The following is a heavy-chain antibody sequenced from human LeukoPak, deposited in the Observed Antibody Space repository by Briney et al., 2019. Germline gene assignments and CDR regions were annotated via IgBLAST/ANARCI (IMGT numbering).Heavy chain of an antibody. CDR2: INTNTGNP. D-gene: IGHD1-26*01. CDR3: SRDSISGSYVHFDH. CDR1: GYSFDRYG. Sequence: ASVKVSCKASGYSFDRYGINWLRQAPGQGLEWMGWINTNTGNPTYAQGFTGRFVFSLDTSVSTAYLQISSLKADDTAVYYCSRDSISGSYVHFDHWGQGTLVTVS. V-gene: IGHV7-4-1*02. J-gene: IGHJ4*02.